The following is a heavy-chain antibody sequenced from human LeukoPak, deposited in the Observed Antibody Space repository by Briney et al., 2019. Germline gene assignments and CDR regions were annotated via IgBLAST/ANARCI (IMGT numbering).Heavy chain of an antibody. CDR1: GFTFSDYY. Sequence: GGSLRLSCAASGFTFSDYYMSWIRQAPGEGLEWVSYISSSGSTIYYADSVKGRFTISRDNAKNSLYLQMNSLRAEDTAVYYCARYCSGGSCYKAGVYWGQGTLVTVSS. J-gene: IGHJ4*02. D-gene: IGHD2-15*01. CDR2: ISSSGSTI. CDR3: ARYCSGGSCYKAGVY. V-gene: IGHV3-11*01.